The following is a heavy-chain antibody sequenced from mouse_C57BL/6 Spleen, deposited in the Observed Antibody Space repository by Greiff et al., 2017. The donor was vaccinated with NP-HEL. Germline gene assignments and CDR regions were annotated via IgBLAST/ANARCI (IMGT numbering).Heavy chain of an antibody. D-gene: IGHD3-3*01. V-gene: IGHV10-1*01. Sequence: EVQRVESGGGLVQPKGSLKLSCAASGFSFNTYAMNWVRQAPGKGLEWVARIRSKSNNYATYYADSVKDRFTISRDDSESMLYLQMNNLKTEDTAMYYCVRGGHYFDYWGQGTTLTVSS. CDR2: IRSKSNNYAT. J-gene: IGHJ2*01. CDR3: VRGGHYFDY. CDR1: GFSFNTYA.